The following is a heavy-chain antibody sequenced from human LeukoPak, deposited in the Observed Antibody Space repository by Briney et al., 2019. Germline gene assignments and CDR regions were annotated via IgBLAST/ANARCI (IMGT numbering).Heavy chain of an antibody. V-gene: IGHV4-59*01. D-gene: IGHD4-17*01. J-gene: IGHJ4*02. CDR3: ARRGHDYGSSPFDY. CDR1: GGATSSYY. CDR2: MHYNGGT. Sequence: SETLSLTCTVTGGATSSYYWSWIRQSPGKGLEWIGYMHYNGGTNFNPSLKSRVTISLDTSKNQVSLKVSSVTAADTAVYYCARRGHDYGSSPFDYWGQRTLVIVSS.